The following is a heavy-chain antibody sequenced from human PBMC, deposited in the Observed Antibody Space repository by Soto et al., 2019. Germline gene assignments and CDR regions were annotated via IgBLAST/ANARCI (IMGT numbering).Heavy chain of an antibody. CDR3: ARRDRDRNDAFDI. CDR1: GGSISSSSYY. CDR2: IYYSGST. D-gene: IGHD2-15*01. Sequence: SETLSLTCTVSGGSISSSSYYWGWIRQPPGKGLEGIGSIYYSGSTYYNPSLKSRVTISVDTSKNQFSLKLSSVTAADTAVYYCARRDRDRNDAFDIWGQGTMVTVSS. J-gene: IGHJ3*02. V-gene: IGHV4-39*01.